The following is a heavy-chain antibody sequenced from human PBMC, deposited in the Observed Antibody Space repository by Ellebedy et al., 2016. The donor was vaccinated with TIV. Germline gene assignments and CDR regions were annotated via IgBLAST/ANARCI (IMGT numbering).Heavy chain of an antibody. CDR1: GYSFTNYW. V-gene: IGHV5-51*01. J-gene: IGHJ4*02. D-gene: IGHD1-14*01. CDR3: ARDSGLDY. Sequence: PGGSLRLSCQASGYSFTNYWIGWVRQMPGKGLEWMGIIYPGDSDTRYSPSFEGQVTISVDKSISTAYLQWSSLKASDTAMYYCARDSGLDYWGQGTLVTVSS. CDR2: IYPGDSDT.